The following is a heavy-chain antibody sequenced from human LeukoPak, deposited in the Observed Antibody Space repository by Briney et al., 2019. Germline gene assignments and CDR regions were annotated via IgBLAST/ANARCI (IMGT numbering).Heavy chain of an antibody. D-gene: IGHD1-26*01. V-gene: IGHV4-59*08. CDR3: ARYSGSYSGFDY. CDR1: GGSISSYY. Sequence: SETLSLTCTVSGGSISSYYWSWIRQTPGKGLEWIGYIYYSGSINYNPSLKSRVTISVDTSKNQFSLKLRSVTAADTAVYYCARYSGSYSGFDYWGQGTLVTVSS. CDR2: IYYSGSI. J-gene: IGHJ4*02.